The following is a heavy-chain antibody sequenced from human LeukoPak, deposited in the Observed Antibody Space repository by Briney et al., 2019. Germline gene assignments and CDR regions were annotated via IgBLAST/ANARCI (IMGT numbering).Heavy chain of an antibody. CDR1: GGSISSYS. Sequence: PSETLSLTCTVSGGSISSYSWSWVRQPPGKGLEWIGYIYYSGSTDYNPSLKSRVTISVDTSKNQFSLKLASVTTADTAVYYCARDRWLGYWGQGTLVTVSS. J-gene: IGHJ4*02. V-gene: IGHV4-59*01. CDR2: IYYSGST. CDR3: ARDRWLGY. D-gene: IGHD5-12*01.